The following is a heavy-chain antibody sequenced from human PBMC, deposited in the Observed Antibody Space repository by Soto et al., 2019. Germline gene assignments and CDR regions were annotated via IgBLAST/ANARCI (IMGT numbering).Heavy chain of an antibody. Sequence: SVKVACKASGGTFSNYAISWVRQAPGQGLEWMGGIIPIFGTANYAQKFQGRVTITADESTSTAYMELSSLRSEDTAVYYCARAWGGYSSSWRLYYYYGMDVWGQGTTVTVSS. CDR3: ARAWGGYSSSWRLYYYYGMDV. D-gene: IGHD6-13*01. V-gene: IGHV1-69*13. J-gene: IGHJ6*02. CDR1: GGTFSNYA. CDR2: IIPIFGTA.